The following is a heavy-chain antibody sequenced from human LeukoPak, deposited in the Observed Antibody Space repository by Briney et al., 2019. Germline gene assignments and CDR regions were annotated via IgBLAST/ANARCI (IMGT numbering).Heavy chain of an antibody. CDR3: AREQGYSYGYRGLYYMDV. V-gene: IGHV4-34*01. Sequence: SETLSLTCAVYGGSFSGYYWSWIRQPPGKGLEWIGEINHSGSTNYNPSLKSRVTISVDTSKNQFSLKLSSVTAADTAVYYCAREQGYSYGYRGLYYMDVWGKGTTVTVSS. CDR2: INHSGST. D-gene: IGHD5-18*01. J-gene: IGHJ6*03. CDR1: GGSFSGYY.